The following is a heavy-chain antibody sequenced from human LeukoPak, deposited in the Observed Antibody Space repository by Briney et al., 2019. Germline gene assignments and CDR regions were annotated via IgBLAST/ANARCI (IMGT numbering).Heavy chain of an antibody. CDR1: GFTFDDYA. CDR2: ISWDGGGT. D-gene: IGHD1-26*01. Sequence: PGRSLRLSCAASGFTFDDYAMHWVRQAPGKGLEWVSLISWDGGGTYYADSVKGRFTISRDNSKNSLYLQMNSLRTEDTALYYCSKAAGPRFGQVGYYYYYYMDVWGKGTTVTVSS. V-gene: IGHV3-43*01. CDR3: SKAAGPRFGQVGYYYYYYMDV. J-gene: IGHJ6*03.